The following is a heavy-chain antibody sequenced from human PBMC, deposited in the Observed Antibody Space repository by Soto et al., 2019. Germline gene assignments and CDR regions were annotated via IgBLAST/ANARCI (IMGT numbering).Heavy chain of an antibody. CDR3: ARIPCGNYYTENFFDP. Sequence: SGPTLVNPTQTLTLTCTFSGFSLTTNGMCLSWIRQPPGKALEWLALIDWDDNTYYSTSLNNRLTLSKDTSKNQVVLLVRHMGPVDTATYYCARIPCGNYYTENFFDPWGQGIPVTVSS. V-gene: IGHV2-70*01. CDR2: IDWDDNT. CDR1: GFSLTTNGMC. J-gene: IGHJ5*02. D-gene: IGHD3-22*01.